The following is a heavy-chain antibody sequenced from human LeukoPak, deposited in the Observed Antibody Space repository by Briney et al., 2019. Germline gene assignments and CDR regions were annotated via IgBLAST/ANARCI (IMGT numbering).Heavy chain of an antibody. D-gene: IGHD1-26*01. V-gene: IGHV3-20*01. CDR1: GFTFDDYG. Sequence: GGSLRLSCAASGFTFDDYGMSWVRQAPGKGLEWVSGINWNGGSTGYADSVKGRFTISRDNSKSTVYLQMNSLGVEDTALYHCARKGLGGELGGFDSWGQGTLVTVSS. CDR3: ARKGLGGELGGFDS. J-gene: IGHJ4*02. CDR2: INWNGGST.